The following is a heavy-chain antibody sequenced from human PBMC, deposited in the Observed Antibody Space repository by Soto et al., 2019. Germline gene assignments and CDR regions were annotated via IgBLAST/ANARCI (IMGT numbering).Heavy chain of an antibody. CDR2: ITSSGSYT. Sequence: GGSLRLSCAASGLTFSDYYMSWIRQAPGKGLEWVSYITSSGSYTKDADSVQGRFNNSRDNAKNSLYLQMNSLRAEDTAVYYCARELDGIDVWGQGTTVTVSS. J-gene: IGHJ6*02. CDR1: GLTFSDYY. CDR3: ARELDGIDV. V-gene: IGHV3-11*05.